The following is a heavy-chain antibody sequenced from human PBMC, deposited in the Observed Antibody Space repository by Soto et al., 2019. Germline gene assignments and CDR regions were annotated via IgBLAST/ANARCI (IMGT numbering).Heavy chain of an antibody. J-gene: IGHJ6*02. D-gene: IGHD3-10*01. CDR3: ARAPPGPSPRWDV. CDR1: GGSMSRGGHS. CDR2: IYATGKT. Sequence: LSLTCAVSGGSMSRGGHSWSWIRQSPGGGLEWIGCIYATGKTYYNPSLESRVTISVDTSNNQFSLTVTSVTAADTAVYYCARAPPGPSPRWDVWGQGTTVTVSS. V-gene: IGHV4-30-2*06.